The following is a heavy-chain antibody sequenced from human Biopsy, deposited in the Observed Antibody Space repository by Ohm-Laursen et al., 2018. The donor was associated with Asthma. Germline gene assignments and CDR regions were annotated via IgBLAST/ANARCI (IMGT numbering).Heavy chain of an antibody. CDR2: VNTGNGDT. CDR3: ARTYYDFLTGQVKDVFGV. Sequence: GASVKVSCKASGYNFISFAIHWVRQAPGQRLEWMGWVNTGNGDTKYSQKFQGRVTITRDTSASTAYMELRSLRSEDTATYYCARTYYDFLTGQVKDVFGVWSQGTMVTVSS. D-gene: IGHD3-9*01. CDR1: GYNFISFA. J-gene: IGHJ3*01. V-gene: IGHV1-3*04.